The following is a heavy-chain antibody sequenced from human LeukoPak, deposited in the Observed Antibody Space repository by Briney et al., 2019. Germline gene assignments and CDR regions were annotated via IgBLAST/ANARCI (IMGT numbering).Heavy chain of an antibody. D-gene: IGHD3-16*01. V-gene: IGHV3-23*01. J-gene: IGHJ4*02. Sequence: GGSLRLSCAASGFSFDVHAMTWVRQAPGKGPEWVATIGGPAETFYAASVKGRFTISRDNTRYALYLQMNRLRGEGSALYYCAKDWTSHNGVYDCLDFWGQGTQVTVSS. CDR1: GFSFDVHA. CDR3: AKDWTSHNGVYDCLDF. CDR2: IGGPAET.